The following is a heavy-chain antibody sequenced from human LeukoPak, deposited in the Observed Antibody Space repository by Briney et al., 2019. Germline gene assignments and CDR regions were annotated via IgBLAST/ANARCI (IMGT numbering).Heavy chain of an antibody. CDR2: ISSSSSYI. Sequence: GGSLRLSCAASGFTFSSYSMNWVRQAPGKGLEWVSSISSSSSYIYYADSVKGRFTISRDNAKNSLYLQMNSLRAEDTAVYYCARDLFSYYDNTHHPDAFDIWGQGTMVTVSS. D-gene: IGHD3-22*01. CDR3: ARDLFSYYDNTHHPDAFDI. J-gene: IGHJ3*02. V-gene: IGHV3-21*01. CDR1: GFTFSSYS.